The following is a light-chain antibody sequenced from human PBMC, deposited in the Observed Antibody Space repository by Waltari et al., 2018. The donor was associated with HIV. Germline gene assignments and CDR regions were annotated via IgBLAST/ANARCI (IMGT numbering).Light chain of an antibody. CDR3: KSYDSSLSGWVV. V-gene: IGLV2-11*01. CDR1: SPDVGSYNY. J-gene: IGLJ2*01. Sequence: QSALTQPRSVSGSPGQSVTIPCPGTSPDVGSYNYYSWYQQHPGKAPKLMIYDVNKRPSGVPDRFSGSKSGISASLAITGLQAEDEAEYYCKSYDSSLSGWVVFGGGTKVTVL. CDR2: DVN.